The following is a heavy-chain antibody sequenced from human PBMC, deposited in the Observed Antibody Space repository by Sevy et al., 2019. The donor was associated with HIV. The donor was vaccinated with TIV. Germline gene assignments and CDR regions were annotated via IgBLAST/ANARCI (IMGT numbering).Heavy chain of an antibody. CDR2: ISGSGSFT. V-gene: IGHV3-23*01. CDR1: GFTFSSYA. J-gene: IGHJ4*02. D-gene: IGHD3-22*01. Sequence: GGSLRLSCAASGFTFSSYAMSWVRQVPGKGLEWVSSISGSGSFTYYADSVKGHFTISRDNSKNTLYLQMTSLRAEDTAVYYCAKEGQGEYYDSSGSFDYWGQGTLVTVSS. CDR3: AKEGQGEYYDSSGSFDY.